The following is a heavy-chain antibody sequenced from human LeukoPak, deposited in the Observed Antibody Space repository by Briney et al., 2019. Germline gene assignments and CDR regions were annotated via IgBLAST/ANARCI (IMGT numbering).Heavy chain of an antibody. Sequence: ASVKVSCKASGYTFTSYYMHWVRQAPGQGLEWMGIINPSGGSTSYAQKFQGRVTMTTDTSTSTAYMELRSLRSDDTAVYYCARAEWELSYYFDYWGQGTLVTVSS. J-gene: IGHJ4*02. D-gene: IGHD1-26*01. V-gene: IGHV1-46*01. CDR2: INPSGGST. CDR3: ARAEWELSYYFDY. CDR1: GYTFTSYY.